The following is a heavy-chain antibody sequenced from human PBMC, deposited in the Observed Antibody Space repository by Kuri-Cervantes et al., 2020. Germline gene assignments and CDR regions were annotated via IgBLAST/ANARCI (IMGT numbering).Heavy chain of an antibody. V-gene: IGHV1-69*05. J-gene: IGHJ4*02. D-gene: IGHD5-24*01. CDR3: ARGGDGHIYRLFNN. CDR1: GGTFSSYA. CDR2: IIPIFGTA. Sequence: SVKVSCKASGGTFSSYAISWVRQAPGQGLEWMGGIIPIFGTANYAQKFQGRVTTTTDESTSTAYMELSSLRSEDTAVYFCARGGDGHIYRLFNNWGQGTLVTVSS.